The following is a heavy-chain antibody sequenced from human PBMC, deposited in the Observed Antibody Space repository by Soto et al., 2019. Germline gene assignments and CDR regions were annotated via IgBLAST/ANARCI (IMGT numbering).Heavy chain of an antibody. D-gene: IGHD3-16*01. V-gene: IGHV3-30*18. Sequence: GGSLRLSCAASGFTFSSYGMHWVRQAPGKGLEWVAVISYDGSNKYYADSVKGRFTISRDNSKNTLYLQMNSLRAEDTAVYYCAKDRSRDYVWGIMDYWGQGTLVTVSS. CDR1: GFTFSSYG. CDR2: ISYDGSNK. J-gene: IGHJ4*02. CDR3: AKDRSRDYVWGIMDY.